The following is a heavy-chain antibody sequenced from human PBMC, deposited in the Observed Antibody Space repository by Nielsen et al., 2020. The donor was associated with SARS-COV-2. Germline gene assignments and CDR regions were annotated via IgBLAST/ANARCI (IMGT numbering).Heavy chain of an antibody. CDR2: IGESGYSA. V-gene: IGHV3-23*01. Sequence: GESLKISCAASGFTFSSYAMTWVRQAPGKGLEWVSAIGESGYSANYADSVKGRFTISRDNSKSTLYLQMNSLRLDDTAVYYCARDWSCDYWGQGTLVTASS. D-gene: IGHD3/OR15-3a*01. CDR3: ARDWSCDY. CDR1: GFTFSSYA. J-gene: IGHJ4*02.